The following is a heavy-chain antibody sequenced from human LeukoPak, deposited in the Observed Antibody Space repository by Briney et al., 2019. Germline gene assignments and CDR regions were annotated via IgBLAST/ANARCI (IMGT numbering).Heavy chain of an antibody. J-gene: IGHJ4*02. V-gene: IGHV3-23*01. CDR3: ARGGGVVPAAPFDY. CDR1: GFTFSSYA. CDR2: ISGSGGST. D-gene: IGHD2-2*01. Sequence: GGSLRLSCAASGFTFSSYAMSWVRQAPGKGLEWVSAISGSGGSTYYADSVKGRFTISRDNSKNTLYLQMNSLRAEDTAVYYCARGGGVVPAAPFDYWGQGTLVTVSS.